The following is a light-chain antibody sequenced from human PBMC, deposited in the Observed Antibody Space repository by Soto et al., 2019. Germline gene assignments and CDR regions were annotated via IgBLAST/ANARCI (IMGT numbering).Light chain of an antibody. V-gene: IGKV1-12*01. CDR1: QAIDRW. CDR3: KQSKTFPLT. Sequence: DIQMTQSPSSPSASVGDRVTIPCRASQAIDRWLAWYQQKPGKAPKVLIYAASNLRSGVPSRFSGSGSGIDFSLTISSLQPEDLATYYCKQSKTFPLTFGGGTKVDI. CDR2: AAS. J-gene: IGKJ4*01.